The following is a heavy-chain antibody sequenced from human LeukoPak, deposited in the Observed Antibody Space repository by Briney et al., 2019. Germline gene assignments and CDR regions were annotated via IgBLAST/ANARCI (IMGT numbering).Heavy chain of an antibody. J-gene: IGHJ6*03. Sequence: PGGSLRLSCAASGFTFSSYEMNWVRQAPGKGLEWVSYISSSSSTIYYADSVKGRFTISRDNAKNSLYLQMNSLRAEDTAVYYCARRGGVRLFYYMDVWGKGTTVTVSS. CDR2: ISSSSSTI. D-gene: IGHD3-16*01. CDR1: GFTFSSYE. CDR3: ARRGGVRLFYYMDV. V-gene: IGHV3-48*03.